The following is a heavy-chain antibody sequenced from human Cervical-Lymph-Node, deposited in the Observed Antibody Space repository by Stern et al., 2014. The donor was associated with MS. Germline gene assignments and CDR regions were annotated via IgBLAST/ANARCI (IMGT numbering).Heavy chain of an antibody. CDR2: IIPIFGTA. J-gene: IGHJ6*02. CDR1: GGTFSSYA. V-gene: IGHV1-69*01. Sequence: VHLVESGAEVKKPGSSGKVSCKASGGTFSSYAISWVRQAPGQGLEWMGGIIPIFGTANYAKKFQGRVTITADESPSTAYMELSSLRSEDTAVYYCARLAQYYYYGMDVFGQGTTVTVSS. CDR3: ARLAQYYYYGMDV.